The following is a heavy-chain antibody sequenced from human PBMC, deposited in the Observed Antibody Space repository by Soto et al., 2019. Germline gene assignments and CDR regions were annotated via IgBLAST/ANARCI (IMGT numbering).Heavy chain of an antibody. CDR1: GFTFSSYA. CDR3: ARGRLISLYYFDY. J-gene: IGHJ4*02. CDR2: ISGSGGST. V-gene: IGHV3-23*01. Sequence: GGSLRLSCAASGFTFSSYAMSWVRQAPGKGLEWVSAISGSGGSTYYADSVKGRFTISRENAKNTLYLQMNSLRAEDTAVYYCARGRLISLYYFDYWGQGTLVTVSP. D-gene: IGHD2-15*01.